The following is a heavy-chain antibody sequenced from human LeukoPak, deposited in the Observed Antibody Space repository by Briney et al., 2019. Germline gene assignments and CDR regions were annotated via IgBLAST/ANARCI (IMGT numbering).Heavy chain of an antibody. V-gene: IGHV3-64D*06. CDR1: GFTFSSYA. CDR2: ISSNGGST. CDR3: VKWRAVAGYAH. Sequence: GGSLRLSGSASGFTFSSYAMHWVRQAPGKGLEYVSAISSNGGSTYYADSVKGRFTISRDNSKNTLYLQMSSLRAEDTAVYYCVKWRAVAGYAHWGQGTLVTVSS. J-gene: IGHJ4*02. D-gene: IGHD6-19*01.